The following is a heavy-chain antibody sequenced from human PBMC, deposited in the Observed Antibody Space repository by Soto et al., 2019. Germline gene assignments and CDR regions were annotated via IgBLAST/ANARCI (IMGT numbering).Heavy chain of an antibody. CDR2: IIPIFGTA. CDR3: AREGHGYTFAY. D-gene: IGHD3-16*02. CDR1: GGSFSSYA. J-gene: IGHJ4*02. V-gene: IGHV1-69*06. Sequence: SVKVSCKACGGSFSSYAISWVRQAPGQGLEWMGGIIPIFGTANYAQKFQGRVTITADKSTSTAYMELSSLRSEDTAVYYCAREGHGYTFAYRGQGTFVPVSS.